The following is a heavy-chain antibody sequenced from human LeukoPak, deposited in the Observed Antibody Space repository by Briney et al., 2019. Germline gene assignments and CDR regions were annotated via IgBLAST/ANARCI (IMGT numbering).Heavy chain of an antibody. CDR1: GSTFSSYS. Sequence: GGSLRLSCAASGSTFSSYSMNWVRQAPGKGLEWVSSIRGDNSYIYYADSVKGRFTISRDNAKNSLYLQMNSLRAEDTAVYYCARDLPIRGAGIAAAGSRRYFDYWGQGTLVTVSS. CDR2: IRGDNSYI. J-gene: IGHJ4*02. CDR3: ARDLPIRGAGIAAAGSRRYFDY. D-gene: IGHD6-13*01. V-gene: IGHV3-21*01.